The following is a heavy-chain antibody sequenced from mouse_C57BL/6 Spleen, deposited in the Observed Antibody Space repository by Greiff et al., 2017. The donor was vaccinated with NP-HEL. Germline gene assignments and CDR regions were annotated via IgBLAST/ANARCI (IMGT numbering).Heavy chain of an antibody. D-gene: IGHD1-1*01. CDR3: AREGTTVVATTDY. CDR2: INPYNGGT. CDR1: GYTFTDYY. Sequence: EVQLQQSGPVLVKPGASVKMSCKASGYTFTDYYMNWVKQSHGKSLEWIGVINPYNGGTSYNQKFKGKATLTVDKSSSTAYMELNSLTSEDSAVYYCAREGTTVVATTDYWGQGTSVTVSS. J-gene: IGHJ4*01. V-gene: IGHV1-19*01.